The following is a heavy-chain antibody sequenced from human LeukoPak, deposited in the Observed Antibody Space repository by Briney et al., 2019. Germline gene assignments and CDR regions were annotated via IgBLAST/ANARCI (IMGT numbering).Heavy chain of an antibody. CDR2: MNPNSGNT. Sequence: ASVKVSCKASGYTFTSYDINWVRQATGQGLEWMGWMNPNSGNTGYAQKFQGRVTMTRNTSISTAYMELSSLGSEDTAVYYCARGRGDYVWNQHDYWGQGTLVTVSS. D-gene: IGHD3-16*01. CDR1: GYTFTSYD. J-gene: IGHJ4*02. V-gene: IGHV1-8*01. CDR3: ARGRGDYVWNQHDY.